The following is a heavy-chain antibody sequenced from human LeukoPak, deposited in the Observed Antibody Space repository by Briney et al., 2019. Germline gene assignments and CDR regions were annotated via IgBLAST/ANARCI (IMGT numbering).Heavy chain of an antibody. CDR1: GSRFTSYW. V-gene: IGHV5-51*01. D-gene: IGHD2-15*01. J-gene: IGHJ3*02. CDR2: IYPGDSDT. Sequence: GESLKISFKGSGSRFTSYWIGWVRQMPGKGLEWMGIIYPGDSDTRYSPSFQGQVTISADKSISTAYLQWSSLKASDAAMYYCARYVVVAATGAFDIWGQGTMVTVSS. CDR3: ARYVVVAATGAFDI.